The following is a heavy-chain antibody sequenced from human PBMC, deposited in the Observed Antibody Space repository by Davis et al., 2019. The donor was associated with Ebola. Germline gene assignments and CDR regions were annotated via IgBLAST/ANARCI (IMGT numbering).Heavy chain of an antibody. CDR3: AREITMVRGVISIDP. CDR2: IYYSGST. J-gene: IGHJ5*02. Sequence: PSETLSLTCTVSGGSISSSSYCWGWIRQPPGKGLEWIGSIYYSGSTNYNPSLKSRVTMSVDTSKNQFSLKLSSVTAADTAVYYCAREITMVRGVISIDPWGQGTLVTVSS. CDR1: GGSISSSSYC. D-gene: IGHD3-10*01. V-gene: IGHV4-39*07.